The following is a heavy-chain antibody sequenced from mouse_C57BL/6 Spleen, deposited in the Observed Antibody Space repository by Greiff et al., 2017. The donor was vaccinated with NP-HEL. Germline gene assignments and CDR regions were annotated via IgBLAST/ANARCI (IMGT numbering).Heavy chain of an antibody. J-gene: IGHJ4*01. Sequence: QVQLQQPGAELVKPGASVKLSCKASGYTFTSYWMHWVKQRPGQGLEWIGMIHPNSGSTNYNEKFKSKATLTVDKSSSTAYMQLSSLTSEDSPVYYCARDSTLYYAMDYWGQGTSVTVSS. CDR1: GYTFTSYW. CDR3: ARDSTLYYAMDY. CDR2: IHPNSGST. D-gene: IGHD2-5*01. V-gene: IGHV1-64*01.